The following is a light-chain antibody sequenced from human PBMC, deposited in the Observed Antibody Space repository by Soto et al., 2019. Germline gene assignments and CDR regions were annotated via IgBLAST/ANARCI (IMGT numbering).Light chain of an antibody. V-gene: IGKV1-8*01. J-gene: IGKJ1*01. CDR2: AAS. Sequence: AIRMTQSPSSLPASTGDRVTITCRASQGISSYLAWYQQKPGKAPKLLIYAASTLQSGVPSRFSGSGSGTDFTLTISCLQSEDFATYYCQQYYSYPWTFGQGTKVDI. CDR1: QGISSY. CDR3: QQYYSYPWT.